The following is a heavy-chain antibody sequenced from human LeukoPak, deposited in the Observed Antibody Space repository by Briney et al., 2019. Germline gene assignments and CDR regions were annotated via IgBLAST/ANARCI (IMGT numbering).Heavy chain of an antibody. Sequence: PSETLSLTCTVSGGSISSGAYYWGWIRQYPGKGLQWIGYIYYSGNTYYSPSLKSRLTIPLDTSKNQFSLNLTSVTAADTAFYYCARSSSYGSAFDIWGQGTVVTVSS. CDR1: GGSISSGAYY. J-gene: IGHJ3*02. CDR2: IYYSGNT. CDR3: ARSSSYGSAFDI. D-gene: IGHD5-18*01. V-gene: IGHV4-31*03.